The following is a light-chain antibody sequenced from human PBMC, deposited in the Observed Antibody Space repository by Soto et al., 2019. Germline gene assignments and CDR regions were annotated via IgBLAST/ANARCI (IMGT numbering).Light chain of an antibody. Sequence: DIQMTQSPSSLSASVGARVSITCQASQDIRTSLSWFQHKPGRAPKLLIYGASYLETRVTSRFRGSGSGTDFTFTITSLQPEDIATYYCQHYNNLPPFTFGPGTIVDIK. CDR1: QDIRTS. CDR3: QHYNNLPPFT. CDR2: GAS. J-gene: IGKJ3*01. V-gene: IGKV1-33*01.